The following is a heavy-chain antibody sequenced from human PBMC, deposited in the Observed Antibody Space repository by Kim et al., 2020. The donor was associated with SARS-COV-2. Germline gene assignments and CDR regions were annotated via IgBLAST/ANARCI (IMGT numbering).Heavy chain of an antibody. CDR3: NGGGYEAFDI. V-gene: IGHV5-10-1*01. CDR1: GYSFTSYW. Sequence: GESLKISCKGSGYSFTSYWISWVRQMPGKGLEWMGRIDPSDSYTNYSPSFQGHVTISADKSISTAYLQWSSLKASDTAMYYCNGGGYEAFDIWGQGTMVTVSS. CDR2: IDPSDSYT. J-gene: IGHJ3*02. D-gene: IGHD5-12*01.